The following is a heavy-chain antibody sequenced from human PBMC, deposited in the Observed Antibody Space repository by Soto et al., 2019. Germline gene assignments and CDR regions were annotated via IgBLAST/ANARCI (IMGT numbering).Heavy chain of an antibody. J-gene: IGHJ1*01. V-gene: IGHV1-46*01. D-gene: IGHD6-13*01. Sequence: ASVKVSCKASGYTFTSYYMHWVRQAPGQGLEGMGIINPSGGSTSYAQKFQGRVTMTRDTSTSTVYMELSSLRSEDTAVYYCARVIAAAGPWFQHWGQGTLVTVSS. CDR1: GYTFTSYY. CDR2: INPSGGST. CDR3: ARVIAAAGPWFQH.